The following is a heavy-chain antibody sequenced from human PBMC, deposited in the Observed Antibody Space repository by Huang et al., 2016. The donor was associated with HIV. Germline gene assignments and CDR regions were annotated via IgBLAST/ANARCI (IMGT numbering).Heavy chain of an antibody. Sequence: EMQLVESGGGSVQPGRSLRLSCAASGFTFDDYGMHWVRQVPGKGLEWVSGINWNRGSIGYADSVKGRFTISRDNAKNSLFLQMDSLRPEDTALYYCAKAVIMLTFGGAFDYWGQGVPVTVSS. CDR1: GFTFDDYG. CDR3: AKAVIMLTFGGAFDY. D-gene: IGHD3-16*01. V-gene: IGHV3-9*01. CDR2: INWNRGSI. J-gene: IGHJ4*02.